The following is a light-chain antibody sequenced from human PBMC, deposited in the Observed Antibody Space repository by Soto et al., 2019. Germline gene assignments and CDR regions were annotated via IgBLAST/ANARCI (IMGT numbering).Light chain of an antibody. CDR3: SSYTSSSTVV. V-gene: IGLV2-14*01. Sequence: QSVLTQPASVSGSPGQSITISCTGTSSDVGGYNYVSWYQQHPGKAPKLMIYAVTDRPSGVSSRFSGSKSGNTASLTISGLQAEDEADYYCSSYTSSSTVVFSGGTKVTVL. CDR2: AVT. J-gene: IGLJ2*01. CDR1: SSDVGGYNY.